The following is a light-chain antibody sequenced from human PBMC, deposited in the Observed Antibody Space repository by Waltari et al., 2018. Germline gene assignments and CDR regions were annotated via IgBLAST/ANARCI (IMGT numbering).Light chain of an antibody. CDR1: SSDVGGYNY. V-gene: IGLV2-14*03. J-gene: IGLJ1*01. CDR3: SSFTSTHTYV. CDR2: GVN. Sequence: QSALTQPASVSGSPGQSITISCTGTSSDVGGYNYVAWYQKHPGKAPKLIIYGVNNWPSGVSNRFSGSTSGNAASLTISGLEAEDEADYSCSSFTSTHTYVFGSGNKVNVL.